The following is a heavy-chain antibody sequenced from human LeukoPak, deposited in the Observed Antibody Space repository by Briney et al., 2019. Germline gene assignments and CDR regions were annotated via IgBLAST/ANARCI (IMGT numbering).Heavy chain of an antibody. J-gene: IGHJ5*02. D-gene: IGHD3-3*01. CDR3: ARDPGYYDFGSGPQNWFDP. Sequence: MPSETLSLTCTVSGGSISSYYWSWIRQPAGKGLEWIGRIYTSGITNYNPSLKSRVPMSVDTSKNQFSLKLSSVTAADTAVYYCARDPGYYDFGSGPQNWFDPWGQGTLVTVSS. V-gene: IGHV4-4*07. CDR2: IYTSGIT. CDR1: GGSISSYY.